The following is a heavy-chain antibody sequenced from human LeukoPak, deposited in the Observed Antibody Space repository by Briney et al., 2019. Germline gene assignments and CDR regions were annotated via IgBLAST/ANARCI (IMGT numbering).Heavy chain of an antibody. CDR3: TTEGSSWLLPPYFDY. J-gene: IGHJ4*02. Sequence: GGSLRLSCAASGFTVSSNYMSWVRQAPGKGLEWVSSISSSSSYIYYADSVKGRFTISRDNAKNSLYLQMNSLRAEDTAVYYCTTEGSSWLLPPYFDYWGQGTLVTVSS. D-gene: IGHD6-13*01. CDR1: GFTVSSNY. CDR2: ISSSSSYI. V-gene: IGHV3-21*01.